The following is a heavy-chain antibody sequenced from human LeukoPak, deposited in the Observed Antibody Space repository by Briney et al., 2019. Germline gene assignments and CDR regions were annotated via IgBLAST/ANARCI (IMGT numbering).Heavy chain of an antibody. V-gene: IGHV3-30*18. CDR3: AKDWRLLWFGELPDY. D-gene: IGHD3-10*01. J-gene: IGHJ4*02. Sequence: GGSLRLSCAASGFTFSSYGVHWVRQAPGKGLEWVAVISYDGSNKYYADSVKGRFTISRDNSKNTLYLQMNSLRAEDTAVYYCAKDWRLLWFGELPDYWGQGTLVTVSS. CDR2: ISYDGSNK. CDR1: GFTFSSYG.